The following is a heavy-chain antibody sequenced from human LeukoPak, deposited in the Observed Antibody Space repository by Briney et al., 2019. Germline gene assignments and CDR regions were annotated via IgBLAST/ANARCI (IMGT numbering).Heavy chain of an antibody. CDR2: ISWNSGSI. D-gene: IGHD3-22*01. CDR1: GFTFSDFY. Sequence: GGSLRLSCAASGFTFSDFYMTWVRQAPGKGLEWVSGISWNSGSIGYADSVKGRFTISRDNAKNSLYLQMNSLRAEDTALYYCAVGRDSSGYDLSDYWGQGTLVTVSS. CDR3: AVGRDSSGYDLSDY. V-gene: IGHV3-9*01. J-gene: IGHJ4*02.